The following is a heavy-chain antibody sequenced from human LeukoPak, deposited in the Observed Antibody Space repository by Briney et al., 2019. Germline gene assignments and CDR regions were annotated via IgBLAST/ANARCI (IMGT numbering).Heavy chain of an antibody. V-gene: IGHV3-74*01. J-gene: IGHJ6*02. CDR2: INGDGSGA. CDR3: ARSFYYGSGSHGMDV. Sequence: SPTLSSAFSGIITSGDNMYLFRQVPAKDMIWVSRINGDGSGADYADSVKGRFTISRDNAKNTLYLQMNSLRAEDTAVYYCARSFYYGSGSHGMDVWGQGTTVTVSS. D-gene: IGHD3-10*01. CDR1: GIITSGDN.